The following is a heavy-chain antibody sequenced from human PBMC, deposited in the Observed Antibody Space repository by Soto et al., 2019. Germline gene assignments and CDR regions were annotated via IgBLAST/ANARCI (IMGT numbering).Heavy chain of an antibody. V-gene: IGHV4-59*08. CDR3: VRQGFGRLHGRVDV. D-gene: IGHD3-10*01. CDR2: IDSSGGT. Sequence: QVQLQESGPGLVKPSETLSLTCTVSDDSSSSYKWSWIRQPPGRRLEWIGYIDSSGGTSYNPSLQSLVTISVDTSTKQFSLKLSSVTAADTAVYYCVRQGFGRLHGRVDVWGQGTTVTVSS. J-gene: IGHJ6*02. CDR1: DDSSSSYK.